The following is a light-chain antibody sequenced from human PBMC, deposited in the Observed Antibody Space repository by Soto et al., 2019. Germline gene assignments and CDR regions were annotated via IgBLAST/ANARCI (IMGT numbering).Light chain of an antibody. V-gene: IGKV3D-15*01. J-gene: IGKJ1*01. Sequence: EIVMTQSPGTLSVSPGEGATLSCRASQSVSGNLAWYQQKPGQAPRLLIYDASNRATGILARFSGSGCGTDFTLTISGLQPDDFATYYCHQYNSYSPWTFGPGTKVDIK. CDR1: QSVSGN. CDR3: HQYNSYSPWT. CDR2: DAS.